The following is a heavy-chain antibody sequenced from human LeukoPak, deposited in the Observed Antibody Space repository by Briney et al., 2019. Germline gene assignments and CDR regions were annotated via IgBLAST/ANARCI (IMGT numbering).Heavy chain of an antibody. CDR1: GFSFSDYI. Sequence: PGGSLRLSCVAAGFSFSDYIMHWVRQAPGKGLEYVSAIRSDGSSTVCPNPVKGRFTISRDNSKSTLYLQMGSLRAEDTAVYYCTRRYGDHSGWAGYHDSWGQGTLVTVSS. V-gene: IGHV3-64*01. CDR2: IRSDGSST. J-gene: IGHJ4*02. CDR3: TRRYGDHSGWAGYHDS. D-gene: IGHD6-19*01.